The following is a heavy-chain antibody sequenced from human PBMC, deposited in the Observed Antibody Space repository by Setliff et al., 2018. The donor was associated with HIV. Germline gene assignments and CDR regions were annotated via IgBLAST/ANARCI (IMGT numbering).Heavy chain of an antibody. D-gene: IGHD3-3*01. CDR2: IRYDGSNK. Sequence: GGSLRLSCAASGFTFSSYGMHWVRQAPGKGLEWVAFIRYDGSNKYYADSVKGRFTISRDNSKNTLYLQMNSLRAEDTAVYYCAKGATIFGVDLNYYYYYGMDVWGQGTTVTVSS. CDR1: GFTFSSYG. J-gene: IGHJ6*02. CDR3: AKGATIFGVDLNYYYYYGMDV. V-gene: IGHV3-30*02.